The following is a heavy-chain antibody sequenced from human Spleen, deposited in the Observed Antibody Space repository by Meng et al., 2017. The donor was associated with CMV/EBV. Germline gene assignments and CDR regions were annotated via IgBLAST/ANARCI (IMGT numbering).Heavy chain of an antibody. V-gene: IGHV4-34*01. Sequence: VQLQQGGAALLMTAEALCVPCDVYGGSFSGNYWSRNRRPPGKGLEGIGEINHSGSTNYNPSLKSRVTISVATCKNQFSLKMRSVTAADAAVYYWASREISSGCSDWGQGTLVTVSS. D-gene: IGHD2-15*01. CDR3: ASREISSGCSD. CDR2: INHSGST. CDR1: GGSFSGNY. J-gene: IGHJ4*02.